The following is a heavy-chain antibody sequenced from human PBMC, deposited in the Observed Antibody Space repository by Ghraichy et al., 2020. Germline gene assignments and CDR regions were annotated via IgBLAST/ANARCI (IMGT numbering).Heavy chain of an antibody. CDR3: AKVVAAAASYYYYGMDV. D-gene: IGHD6-13*01. CDR1: GFTFSSYA. J-gene: IGHJ6*02. V-gene: IGHV3-23*01. CDR2: ISGSGGST. Sequence: GESLNISCAASGFTFSSYAMSWVRQAPGKGLEWVSAISGSGGSTYYADSVKGRFTISRDNSKNTLYLQMNSLRAEDTAVYYCAKVVAAAASYYYYGMDVWGQGTTVTVSS.